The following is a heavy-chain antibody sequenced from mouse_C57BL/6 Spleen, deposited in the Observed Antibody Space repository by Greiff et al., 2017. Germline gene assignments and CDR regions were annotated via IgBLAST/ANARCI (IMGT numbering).Heavy chain of an antibody. Sequence: EVQRVESGTVLARPGASVKMSCKTSGYTFTSYWMHWVKQRPGQGLEWIGAIYPGNSDTSYNQKFKGKAKLTAVTSASTAYMELSSLTNEDSAVYYCTRFYGSSYYWYFDVWGTGTTVTVSS. CDR3: TRFYGSSYYWYFDV. CDR2: IYPGNSDT. D-gene: IGHD1-1*01. J-gene: IGHJ1*03. CDR1: GYTFTSYW. V-gene: IGHV1-5*01.